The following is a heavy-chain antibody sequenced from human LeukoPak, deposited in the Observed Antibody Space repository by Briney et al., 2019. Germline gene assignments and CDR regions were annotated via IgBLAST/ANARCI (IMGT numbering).Heavy chain of an antibody. CDR1: GGSISSYY. D-gene: IGHD5-18*01. Sequence: PSETLSPTCTVSGGSISSYYWSWIRQPAGKGLEWIGRIYTSGSTNYNPSLKSRVTMSVDTSKNQFSLKLSSVTAADTAVYYCARGSHDGYSYGSDYFDYWGQGTLVTVSS. CDR3: ARGSHDGYSYGSDYFDY. CDR2: IYTSGST. J-gene: IGHJ4*02. V-gene: IGHV4-4*07.